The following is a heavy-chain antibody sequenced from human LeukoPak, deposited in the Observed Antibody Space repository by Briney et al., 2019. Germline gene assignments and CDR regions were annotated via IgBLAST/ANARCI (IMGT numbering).Heavy chain of an antibody. CDR2: IYVGGST. CDR1: GFTVSSND. J-gene: IGHJ6*03. V-gene: IGHV3-53*01. CDR3: ARDRGSGITMVRGVIRGYMDV. D-gene: IGHD3-10*01. Sequence: GGSLRLSCAASGFTVSSNDMSWVRQAPGKGLELVSVIYVGGSTYYADSVKGRFTISRDNSKNTLYLQMNSLRAEDTAVYYCARDRGSGITMVRGVIRGYMDVWGKGTTVTVSS.